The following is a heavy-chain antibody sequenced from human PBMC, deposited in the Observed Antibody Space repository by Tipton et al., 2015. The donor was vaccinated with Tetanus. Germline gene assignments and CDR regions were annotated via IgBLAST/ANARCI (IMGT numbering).Heavy chain of an antibody. V-gene: IGHV3-48*04. CDR1: GFTFRNYG. Sequence: VQLVQSGGGVVQPGRSLRLSCAASGFTFRNYGMHWVRQAPGKGLEWVSNISSSSSTIYYADSVKGRFTISRDNAKNSLYLQMNSLRAEDTALYYCAKDSPYSSSWSSNYFDYWGQGTLVTVSS. CDR3: AKDSPYSSSWSSNYFDY. D-gene: IGHD6-13*01. J-gene: IGHJ4*02. CDR2: ISSSSSTI.